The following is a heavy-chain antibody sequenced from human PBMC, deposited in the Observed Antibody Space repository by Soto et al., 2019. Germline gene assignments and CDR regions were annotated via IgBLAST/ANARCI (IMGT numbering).Heavy chain of an antibody. D-gene: IGHD6-6*01. J-gene: IGHJ3*02. CDR2: INHSGST. V-gene: IGHV4-34*01. CDR3: ARGRGVSIAARRDAFDI. Sequence: QVQLQQWGAGLLKPSETLSLTCAVYGGSFSGYYWSWIRQPPGKGLEWIGEINHSGSTNYNPSLMSRVTISVDTSMNQFSLTLSSVAAADTVVYYCARGRGVSIAARRDAFDIWGQGTMVTVSS. CDR1: GGSFSGYY.